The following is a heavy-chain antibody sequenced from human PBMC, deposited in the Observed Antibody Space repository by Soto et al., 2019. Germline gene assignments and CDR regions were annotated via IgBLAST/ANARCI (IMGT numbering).Heavy chain of an antibody. CDR1: GGSISSGGYY. Sequence: QVQLQESGPGLVKPSQTLSLTCTVSGGSISSGGYYWSWIRQHPGKGLEWIGYIYYSGSTYYNPSRNSRVTISGDTAKNEISLKLGSVTAADTAVYYCARDAYYGSGSYQGLNDWGKGTTVTVSS. J-gene: IGHJ6*04. V-gene: IGHV4-31*03. CDR2: IYYSGST. CDR3: ARDAYYGSGSYQGLND. D-gene: IGHD3-10*01.